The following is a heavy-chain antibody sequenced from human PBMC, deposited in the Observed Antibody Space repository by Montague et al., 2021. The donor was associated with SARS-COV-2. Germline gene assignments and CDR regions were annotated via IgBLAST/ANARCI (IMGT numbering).Heavy chain of an antibody. V-gene: IGHV3-20*04. D-gene: IGHD5-18*01. CDR1: GFTFDDYG. Sequence: SLRLYCAASGFTFDDYGMSWVRQAPGKGLEWVSGINRNGDTTDYGDSVKGRFIISRDNVKNSLYLQMNSLIAEDTALYYCSRGYNYGPFNLWGQGTLVTVTS. J-gene: IGHJ4*02. CDR3: SRGYNYGPFNL. CDR2: INRNGDTT.